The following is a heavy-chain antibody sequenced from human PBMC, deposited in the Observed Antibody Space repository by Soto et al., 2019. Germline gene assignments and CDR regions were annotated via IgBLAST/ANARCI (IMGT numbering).Heavy chain of an antibody. CDR1: GYTFTSYG. D-gene: IGHD2-2*01. J-gene: IGHJ6*03. V-gene: IGHV1-18*01. CDR3: ARCVLPAAAPGYYYYMDV. CDR2: ISAYNGNT. Sequence: QVQLVQSGAEVKKPGASVKVSCKASGYTFTSYGISWVRQAPGQGLEWMGWISAYNGNTNYAQKLQGRVTMTTDTSASPAYLALRRLRSEEAAVYYCARCVLPAAAPGYYYYMDVWGKGTTVTVAS.